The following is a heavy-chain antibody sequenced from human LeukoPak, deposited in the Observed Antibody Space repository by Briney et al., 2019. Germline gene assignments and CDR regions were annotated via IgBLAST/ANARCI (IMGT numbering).Heavy chain of an antibody. CDR3: ARDSRYGSGRKGLYYYYMDV. D-gene: IGHD3-10*01. J-gene: IGHJ6*03. Sequence: SETLSLTCTVSGGSISSSSYYWGWIRQPPGKGLEWIGSIYYSGSTYYNPSLKSRVTISVDTSKNQFSLKLNSVTAADTAVYYCARDSRYGSGRKGLYYYYMDVWGKGTTVTVSS. CDR2: IYYSGST. V-gene: IGHV4-39*02. CDR1: GGSISSSSYY.